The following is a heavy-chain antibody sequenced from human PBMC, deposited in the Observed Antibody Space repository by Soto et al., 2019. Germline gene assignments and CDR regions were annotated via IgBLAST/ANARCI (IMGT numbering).Heavy chain of an antibody. CDR3: AKDLKTVTTYYYYYGMDV. J-gene: IGHJ6*02. D-gene: IGHD4-4*01. Sequence: PGGSLRLSCAASGFTFSSYGMHWVRQAPGKGLEWVAVISYDGSNKYYADSVKGRFTISRDNSKNTLYLQMNSLRAEDTAVYYCAKDLKTVTTYYYYYGMDVWGQGTTVTVSS. V-gene: IGHV3-30*18. CDR2: ISYDGSNK. CDR1: GFTFSSYG.